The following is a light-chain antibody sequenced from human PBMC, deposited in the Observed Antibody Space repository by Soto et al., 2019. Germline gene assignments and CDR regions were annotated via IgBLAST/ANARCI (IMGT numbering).Light chain of an antibody. CDR3: QSYDSSNQGV. Sequence: FVLTQPHSVSESPGKTVTISCTRSSGSIASNYVQWYQQRPGSSPTTVIYEDNQRPSGVPDRFYGSIDSSSNSASLTISGLKTEDEADYYCQSYDSSNQGVFGGGTKLTVL. J-gene: IGLJ3*02. CDR1: SGSIASNY. CDR2: EDN. V-gene: IGLV6-57*01.